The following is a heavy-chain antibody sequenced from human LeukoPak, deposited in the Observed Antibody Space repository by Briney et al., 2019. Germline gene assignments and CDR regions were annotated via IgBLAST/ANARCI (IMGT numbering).Heavy chain of an antibody. CDR2: IYYSGCT. D-gene: IGHD2-2*01. J-gene: IGHJ4*02. V-gene: IGHV4-59*08. CDR1: GGSINSYY. CDR3: ARLGIGVVPSAMLGDYYFDY. Sequence: PSETLSLTCTVSGGSINSYYWSWLRQPPGKGLEWIGYIYYSGCTKYNPSLKSRVTISVDTSKSQFSLKLTSVTAADTAVYYCARLGIGVVPSAMLGDYYFDYWGQGTLVTVSS.